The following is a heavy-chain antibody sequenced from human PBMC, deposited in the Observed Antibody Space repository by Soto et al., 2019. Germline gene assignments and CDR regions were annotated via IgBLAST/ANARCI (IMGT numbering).Heavy chain of an antibody. CDR3: ANVNYCSGGSCYSYYFDS. CDR2: IYYRGST. V-gene: IGHV4-59*12. J-gene: IGHJ4*02. Sequence: PSETLSLTCNVAGSSISPFYWSWIRQPPGKGLEWIGNIYYRGSTNYNPSLKSRVTISVDTSKNQFSLKLSSVTAADTAVYYCANVNYCSGGSCYSYYFDSWGQGTLVTVSS. CDR1: GSSISPFY. D-gene: IGHD2-15*01.